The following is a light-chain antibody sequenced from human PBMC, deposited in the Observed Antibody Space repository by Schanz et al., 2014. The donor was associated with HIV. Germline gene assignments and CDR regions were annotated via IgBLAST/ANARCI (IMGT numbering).Light chain of an antibody. Sequence: IQLTQSPSSLSAFVGDRVTIPCRASQGIRTDFGWYEQKPGKAPKRLIYSASNLQSGVPLRFSGSGFGTEFTLTISSLQPDDFASYYCQQYSSYPWTFGQGTKVEIK. CDR1: QGIRTD. V-gene: IGKV1-17*01. J-gene: IGKJ1*01. CDR2: SAS. CDR3: QQYSSYPWT.